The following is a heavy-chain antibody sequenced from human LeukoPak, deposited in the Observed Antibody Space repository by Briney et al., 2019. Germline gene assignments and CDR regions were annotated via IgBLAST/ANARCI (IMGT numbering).Heavy chain of an antibody. D-gene: IGHD3-16*01. V-gene: IGHV4-61*03. CDR2: IYYSGST. CDR1: GDSISGYYSGYY. CDR3: ARDRSLGIIDY. J-gene: IGHJ4*02. Sequence: SETLSLTCIVSGDSISGYYSGYYWSWIRQPPGKGLEWIGYIYYSGSTNYNPSLKSRVTISVDASKNHFSLKVTSVTAADTAVYYCARDRSLGIIDYWGQGTLVTVSS.